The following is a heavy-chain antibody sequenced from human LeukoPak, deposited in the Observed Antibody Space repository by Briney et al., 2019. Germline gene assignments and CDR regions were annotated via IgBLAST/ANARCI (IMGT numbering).Heavy chain of an antibody. CDR1: GFTFSSYG. Sequence: GGSLRLSCAASGFTFSSYGMHWVRQAPGKGLEWVAVIWYDGSNKYYADSVKGRFTISRDNSKNTLYLQMNSLRAEDTAVYYCARGNGYGDYHLDYWGQGTLVTVSS. CDR2: IWYDGSNK. V-gene: IGHV3-33*01. CDR3: ARGNGYGDYHLDY. D-gene: IGHD4-17*01. J-gene: IGHJ4*02.